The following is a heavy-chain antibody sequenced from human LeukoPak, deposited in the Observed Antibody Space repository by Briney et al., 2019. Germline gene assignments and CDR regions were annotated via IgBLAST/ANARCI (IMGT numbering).Heavy chain of an antibody. CDR2: TIPIFGTA. V-gene: IGHV1-69*13. CDR1: GGTFSSYA. Sequence: ASVKVSCKASGGTFSSYAISWVRQAPGQGLEWMGGTIPIFGTANYAQKFQGRVTITADESTSTAYMELSSLRSEDTAVYYCARSAAMAGDYYYMDVWGKGTTVTISS. CDR3: ARSAAMAGDYYYMDV. D-gene: IGHD5-18*01. J-gene: IGHJ6*03.